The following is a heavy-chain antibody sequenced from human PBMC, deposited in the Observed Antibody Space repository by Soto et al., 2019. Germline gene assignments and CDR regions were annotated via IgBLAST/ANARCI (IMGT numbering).Heavy chain of an antibody. J-gene: IGHJ4*02. V-gene: IGHV3-30-3*01. Sequence: QVQLVESGGGVVQPGRSLRLSCAASGFTFSSYAMHWVRQAPGKGLEWVAVISYDGSNKYYADSVKGRYTISRDNSKHTLYLQMNSLRAEDTAVYYCARDGAAAGGFDYWGQGTLVTVSS. D-gene: IGHD6-13*01. CDR1: GFTFSSYA. CDR2: ISYDGSNK. CDR3: ARDGAAAGGFDY.